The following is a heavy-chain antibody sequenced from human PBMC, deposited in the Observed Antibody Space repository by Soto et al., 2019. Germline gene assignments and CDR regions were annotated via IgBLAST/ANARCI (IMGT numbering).Heavy chain of an antibody. CDR3: AMVDVYVTPSPQDV. Sequence: QVQLVQSRAEVKNPGASVKVSCKASGYSFTRYGIAWARQAPGQGLEWMGGINTYNGNTHYAQNLQGRVTLTTDTSTSTAYMELTSLRSNDTAIYYCAMVDVYVTPSPQDVWGQGTTVIVSS. CDR2: INTYNGNT. CDR1: GYSFTRYG. D-gene: IGHD3-16*01. V-gene: IGHV1-18*01. J-gene: IGHJ6*02.